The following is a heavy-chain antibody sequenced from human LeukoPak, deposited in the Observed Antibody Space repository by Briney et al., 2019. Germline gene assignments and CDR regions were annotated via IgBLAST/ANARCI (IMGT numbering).Heavy chain of an antibody. J-gene: IGHJ3*02. V-gene: IGHV4-34*01. CDR1: GGSFSGYY. CDR3: ARDNYVLSAFDI. Sequence: SETLSLTCAVYGGSFSGYYWSWIRQPPGKGLEWIGEINHSGSTNYNPSLKSRVTISVDTSKDQFSLKLSSVTAADTAVYYCARDNYVLSAFDIWGQGTMVTVSS. CDR2: INHSGST. D-gene: IGHD3-10*02.